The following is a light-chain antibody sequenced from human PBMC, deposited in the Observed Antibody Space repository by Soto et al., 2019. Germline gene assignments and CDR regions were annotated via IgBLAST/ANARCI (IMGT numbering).Light chain of an antibody. J-gene: IGLJ2*01. CDR2: DVS. CDR1: SGDIGDYKY. CDR3: SSYTSTNFVI. Sequence: QLVLTQPASVSGSPGQSITISCTGSSGDIGDYKYVSWYKQHPGKAPKLMIYDVSNRPSGVSNRFSASKSGNTASLTISGLQAEDEADYYCSSYTSTNFVIFGGGTK. V-gene: IGLV2-14*01.